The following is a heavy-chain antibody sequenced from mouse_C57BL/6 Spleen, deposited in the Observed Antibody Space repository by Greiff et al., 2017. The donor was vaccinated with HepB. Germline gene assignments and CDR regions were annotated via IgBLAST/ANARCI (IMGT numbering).Heavy chain of an antibody. CDR2: IYPRDGST. V-gene: IGHV1-78*01. CDR3: ARGNLYDGYPFYFDY. D-gene: IGHD2-3*01. Sequence: QVQLQQSDAELVKPGASVKISCKVSGYTFTDHTIHWMKQRPEQGLEWIGYIYPRDGSTKYNEKFKGKATLTADKSSSTAYMQLNSLTSEDSAVYFCARGNLYDGYPFYFDYWGQGTTLTVSS. CDR1: GYTFTDHT. J-gene: IGHJ2*01.